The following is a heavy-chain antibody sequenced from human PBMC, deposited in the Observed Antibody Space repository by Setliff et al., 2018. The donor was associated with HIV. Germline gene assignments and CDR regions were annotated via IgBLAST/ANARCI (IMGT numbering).Heavy chain of an antibody. Sequence: PSETLSLTCTSSGDSISGYYWSWIRQPAGKGLEWIGRFYTSGSTNYNPSLKSRVTMPVDTSKNQFSLKLTSLTAADTAVYYCARDRLTYYFDYWGQGILVTVSS. CDR1: GDSISGYY. D-gene: IGHD3-22*01. CDR3: ARDRLTYYFDY. V-gene: IGHV4-4*07. CDR2: FYTSGST. J-gene: IGHJ4*02.